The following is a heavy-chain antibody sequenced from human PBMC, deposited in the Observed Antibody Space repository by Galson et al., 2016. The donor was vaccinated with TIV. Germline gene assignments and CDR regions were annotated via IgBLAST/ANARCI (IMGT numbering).Heavy chain of an antibody. CDR3: ARGRGYSFGSGSSYFDY. CDR1: GGIFSNFV. V-gene: IGHV1-69*15. D-gene: IGHD3-10*01. Sequence: QSGAEVKKPGEPLKISCKASGGIFSNFVISWVRQAPGQGLEWMGSINPIFGTANYAQKFQGRVTITADASTSTFYMDLSSLRSEDTAIYYCARGRGYSFGSGSSYFDYWGQGSLVTVSS. J-gene: IGHJ4*02. CDR2: INPIFGTA.